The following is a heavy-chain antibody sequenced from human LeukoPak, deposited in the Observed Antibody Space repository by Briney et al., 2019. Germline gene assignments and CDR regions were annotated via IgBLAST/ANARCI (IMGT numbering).Heavy chain of an antibody. CDR3: ARDLEYSYAGFDY. CDR2: IIPIFGTA. CDR1: GGTFGSYA. Sequence: SVKVSCKASGGTFGSYAISWVRQAPGQGLEWMGRIIPIFGTANYAQKFQGRVTITTDESTSTAYMELSSLRSEDTAVYYCARDLEYSYAGFDYWGQGTLVTVSS. D-gene: IGHD5-18*01. J-gene: IGHJ4*02. V-gene: IGHV1-69*05.